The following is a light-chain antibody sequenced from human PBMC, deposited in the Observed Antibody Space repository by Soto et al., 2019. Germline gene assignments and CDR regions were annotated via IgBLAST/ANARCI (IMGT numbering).Light chain of an antibody. V-gene: IGKV3-15*01. J-gene: IGKJ4*01. CDR2: GAS. CDR3: QQYNNCPPFT. CDR1: QSVSSN. Sequence: EIVMTQSPATLSVSPGERATLSSSASQSVSSNLAWYQQKPGQAPRLLIYGASTRATGIPARFSGSGSGTEFTLTITSLQAEDFAVYYCQQYNNCPPFTFGGGTKVEIK.